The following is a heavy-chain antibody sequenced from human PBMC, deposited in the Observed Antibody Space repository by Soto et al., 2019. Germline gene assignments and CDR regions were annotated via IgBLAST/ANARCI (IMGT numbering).Heavy chain of an antibody. Sequence: GASVKVSCKASGGTFSSYAISWVRQAPGQGLEWMGGIIPIFGTANYAQKFQGRVTITADKSTSTAYMELSSLRSEDTAVYYCASDSSGYYRLVPFYWGQGTLVTVSS. CDR3: ASDSSGYYRLVPFY. V-gene: IGHV1-69*06. CDR2: IIPIFGTA. D-gene: IGHD3-22*01. J-gene: IGHJ4*02. CDR1: GGTFSSYA.